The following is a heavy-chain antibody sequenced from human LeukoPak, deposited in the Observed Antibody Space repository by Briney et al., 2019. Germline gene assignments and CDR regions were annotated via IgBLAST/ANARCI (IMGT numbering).Heavy chain of an antibody. Sequence: PSETLSLTCTVSGGSISSRSYYWGWIRQPPGKGLEWIGSIYYSGSTYYNPSLKSRVTISVDTSKNQFSLKLSSVTAADTAVYYCARHGSRGWELRPNWFDPWGQGTPVTVSS. CDR1: GGSISSRSYY. CDR2: IYYSGST. D-gene: IGHD1-26*01. V-gene: IGHV4-39*01. CDR3: ARHGSRGWELRPNWFDP. J-gene: IGHJ5*02.